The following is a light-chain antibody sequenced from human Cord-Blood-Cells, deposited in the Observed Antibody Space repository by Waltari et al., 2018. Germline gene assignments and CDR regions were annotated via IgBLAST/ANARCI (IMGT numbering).Light chain of an antibody. CDR1: QSVSSY. J-gene: IGKJ1*01. Sequence: EIVLTQSPATLSLSPGERATLSCRASQSVSSYLAWYQQKPGQAPRPRSYDASNRATGIPARFSGSGSGTDFTLTISSLEPEDFAVYYCQQRSNWPPWTFGQGTKVEIK. V-gene: IGKV3-11*01. CDR2: DAS. CDR3: QQRSNWPPWT.